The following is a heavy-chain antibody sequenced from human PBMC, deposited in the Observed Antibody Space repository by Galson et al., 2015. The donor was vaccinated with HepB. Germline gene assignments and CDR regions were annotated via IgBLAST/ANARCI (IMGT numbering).Heavy chain of an antibody. D-gene: IGHD6-13*01. J-gene: IGHJ3*02. CDR2: VKSKTNGGTT. V-gene: IGHV3-15*01. CDR3: TTDRGIAARPLFDT. CDR1: GFTVSNVW. Sequence: SLRLSCAASGFTVSNVWMSWVRQTPGKGLEYIGRVKSKTNGGTTDYATPVKGRFTFSRDDSKNTLYLQMNSLKTEDTGAYYCTTDRGIAARPLFDTWGQGTMVTVSS.